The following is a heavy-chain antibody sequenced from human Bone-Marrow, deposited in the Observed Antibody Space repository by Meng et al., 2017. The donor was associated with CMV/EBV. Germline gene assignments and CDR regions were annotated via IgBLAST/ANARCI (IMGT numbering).Heavy chain of an antibody. CDR1: GFTFSNAW. V-gene: IGHV3-15*01. CDR2: IKSKTDGGTT. D-gene: IGHD2-2*02. Sequence: GESLKISCAASGFTFSNAWMSWVRQAPGKGLEWVGRIKSKTDGGTTDYAAPVKGRFTISRDDSKNTLYLQMNSLRAEDTAVYYCARDQELQYQLLYFYYGMDVWGQGTTVTVSS. CDR3: ARDQELQYQLLYFYYGMDV. J-gene: IGHJ6*01.